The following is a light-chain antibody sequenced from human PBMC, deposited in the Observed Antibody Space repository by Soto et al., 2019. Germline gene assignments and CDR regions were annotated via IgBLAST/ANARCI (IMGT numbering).Light chain of an antibody. Sequence: EIVLTQSPATLSLSPEERATLSCRASQSVSSYLAWYQQKPGQAPRLLIYDASNRATGIPARFSGSGSGTDFTLTISSLEPEDFAVYYCQQRSNWALTFGGGTKVEIK. CDR2: DAS. V-gene: IGKV3-11*01. CDR1: QSVSSY. CDR3: QQRSNWALT. J-gene: IGKJ4*01.